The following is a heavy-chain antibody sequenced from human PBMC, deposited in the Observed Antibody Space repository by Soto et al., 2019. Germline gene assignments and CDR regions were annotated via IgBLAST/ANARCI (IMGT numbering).Heavy chain of an antibody. CDR3: ARVVDYYDPYYYYGMDV. J-gene: IGHJ6*02. CDR2: ISSSSSYI. D-gene: IGHD3-22*01. CDR1: EFTFTSYS. V-gene: IGHV3-21*01. Sequence: GGSLRLSCAAYEFTFTSYSMNWVRQAPVKGLEWVSSISSSSSYIYYADSVKGRFTISRDNAKNSLYLQMNSLRAEDTAVYYCARVVDYYDPYYYYGMDVWGQGTTVTVSS.